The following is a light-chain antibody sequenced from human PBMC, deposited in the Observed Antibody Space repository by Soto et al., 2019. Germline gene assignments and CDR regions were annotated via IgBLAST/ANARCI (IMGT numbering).Light chain of an antibody. CDR1: QTISSY. CDR3: QQTYITPPT. V-gene: IGKV1-39*01. J-gene: IGKJ1*01. Sequence: DIQLTQSPSSLSASVGDRITLTCRASQTISSYVNWYQQKPGRAPNLLIFAASSLQSGVPSRFSGSGSGTDFTLTISSLQPEDFATYYCQQTYITPPTFGRGTKVEI. CDR2: AAS.